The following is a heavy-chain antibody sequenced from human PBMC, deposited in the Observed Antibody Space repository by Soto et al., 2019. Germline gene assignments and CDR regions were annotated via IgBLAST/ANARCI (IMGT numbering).Heavy chain of an antibody. CDR1: GYTFTGYY. J-gene: IGHJ6*02. Sequence: ASVKISCKASGYTFTGYYMHWVRQAPGQGLEWMGWINPNSGGTNYAQKFQGRVTMTRDTSISTAYMELSRLRSDDTAVYYCARDPSITIFGVATEAPDYYYYGMDVWGQGTTVTVSS. CDR3: ARDPSITIFGVATEAPDYYYYGMDV. V-gene: IGHV1-2*02. CDR2: INPNSGGT. D-gene: IGHD3-3*01.